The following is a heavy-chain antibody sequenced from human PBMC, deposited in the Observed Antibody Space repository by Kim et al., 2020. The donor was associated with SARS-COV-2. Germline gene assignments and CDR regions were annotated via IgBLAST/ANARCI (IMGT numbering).Heavy chain of an antibody. V-gene: IGHV4-4*07. J-gene: IGHJ6*02. CDR3: AREGDDYPDSYYYYYGMDV. CDR2: IYTSGST. CDR1: GGSISSYY. D-gene: IGHD2-21*02. Sequence: SETLSLTCTVSGGSISSYYWSWIRQPAGKGLEWIGRIYTSGSTNYNPSLKSRVTMSVDTSKNQFSLKLSSVTAADTAVYYCAREGDDYPDSYYYYYGMDVWGQGTTVTVSS.